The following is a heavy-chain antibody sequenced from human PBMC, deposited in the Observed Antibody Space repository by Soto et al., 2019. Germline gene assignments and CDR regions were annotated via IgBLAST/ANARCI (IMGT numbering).Heavy chain of an antibody. CDR2: IIPIFGTA. D-gene: IGHD2-8*01. CDR3: ARDRAIVLPRVGLKAYYYYYGMDV. CDR1: GGTFSSYA. Sequence: QVQLVQSGAEVKKPGSSVKVSCKASGGTFSSYAISWVRQAPGQGLEWMGGIIPIFGTANYAQKFQGRVTITADEATSTAYMELSSLRSEDTAVYYCARDRAIVLPRVGLKAYYYYYGMDVWGQGTTVTVSS. V-gene: IGHV1-69*01. J-gene: IGHJ6*02.